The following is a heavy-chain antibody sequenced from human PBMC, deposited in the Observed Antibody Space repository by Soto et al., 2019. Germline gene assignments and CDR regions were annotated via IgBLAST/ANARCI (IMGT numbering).Heavy chain of an antibody. Sequence: EVQLVESGGGLVQPGGTLRLSCAASGFTFSTYSMNWVRQAPGKGLEWVSYISRSSSPIYYADSVRGRFTISRDDAKNSLDLQRNSLRAEDTAVYYGATDRPDTADFDYWGQGTRVTVSS. J-gene: IGHJ4*02. CDR2: ISRSSSPI. CDR1: GFTFSTYS. CDR3: ATDRPDTADFDY. V-gene: IGHV3-48*01.